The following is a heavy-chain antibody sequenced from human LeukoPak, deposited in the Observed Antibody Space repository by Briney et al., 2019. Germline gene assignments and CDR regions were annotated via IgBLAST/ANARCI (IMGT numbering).Heavy chain of an antibody. Sequence: AGGSLRLSCAASGFTFSSYAMHWVRQAPGKGLEWVAGISYDGSNKYYADSVKGRFTISRDNSKNTLYLQMNSLRAEDTAVYYCARVGWGQLWLRRYYFDYWGQGTLVTVSS. V-gene: IGHV3-30*04. CDR3: ARVGWGQLWLRRYYFDY. CDR1: GFTFSSYA. D-gene: IGHD5-18*01. CDR2: ISYDGSNK. J-gene: IGHJ4*02.